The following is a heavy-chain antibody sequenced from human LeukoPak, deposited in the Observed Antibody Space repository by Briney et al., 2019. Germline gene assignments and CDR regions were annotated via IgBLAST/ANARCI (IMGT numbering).Heavy chain of an antibody. CDR1: GFTFSSYT. V-gene: IGHV3-21*01. Sequence: AGGSLRLSCAASGFTFSSYTMSWVRQAPGKGLEWVSSISSSSTYIYDADSVEGRFTISRDNAKNSLYLQMNSLRAEDTAVYYCAELGITMIGGVWGKGTTVTISS. J-gene: IGHJ6*04. CDR3: AELGITMIGGV. CDR2: ISSSSTYI. D-gene: IGHD3-10*02.